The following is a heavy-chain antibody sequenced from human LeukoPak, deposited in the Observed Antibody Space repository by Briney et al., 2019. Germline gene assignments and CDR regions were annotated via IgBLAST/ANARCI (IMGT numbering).Heavy chain of an antibody. CDR2: ISSNGGST. CDR1: GFTFSNHG. J-gene: IGHJ4*02. V-gene: IGHV3-64*01. D-gene: IGHD6-13*01. Sequence: GGSLRLSCAASGFTFSNHGMNWVRQAPGKGLEYVSAISSNGGSTYYANSVKGRFTISRDNSKNTLYLQMGSLRAEDMAVYYCARDGPQQLGGFDYWGQGTLVTVSS. CDR3: ARDGPQQLGGFDY.